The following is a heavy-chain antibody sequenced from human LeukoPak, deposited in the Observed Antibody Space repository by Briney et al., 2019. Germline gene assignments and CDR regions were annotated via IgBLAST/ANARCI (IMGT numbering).Heavy chain of an antibody. CDR1: GFTFSSYG. Sequence: GGSLRLSCAASGFTFSSYGMHWVRQAPGKGLEWVAVIWYDGSNKYYADSVKGRFTVSRDNSKNTLYLQMNSLRAEDTAVYYCARATRRQLWSFDYWGQGTLVTVSS. CDR2: IWYDGSNK. V-gene: IGHV3-33*01. D-gene: IGHD5-18*01. CDR3: ARATRRQLWSFDY. J-gene: IGHJ4*02.